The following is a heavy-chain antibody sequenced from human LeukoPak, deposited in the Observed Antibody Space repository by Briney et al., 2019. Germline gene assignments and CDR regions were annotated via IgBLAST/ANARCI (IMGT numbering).Heavy chain of an antibody. J-gene: IGHJ3*02. CDR2: TYSSGST. V-gene: IGHV3-66*01. D-gene: IGHD1-26*01. CDR3: AGGGSGRYWAFDI. CDR1: GFTVTTNY. Sequence: PGGSLRLSCAASGFTVTTNYMSWVRQAPGKGLEWVSITYSSGSTNSADSVKGRFTITRDDSKNTLYLQMNSLRPEDTAVYYCAGGGSGRYWAFDIWGQGTMVTVFS.